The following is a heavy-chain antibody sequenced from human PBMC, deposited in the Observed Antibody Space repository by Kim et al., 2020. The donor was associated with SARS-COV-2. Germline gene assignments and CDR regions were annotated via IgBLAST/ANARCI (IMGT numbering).Heavy chain of an antibody. CDR1: GFSFVAYW. CDR2: IYPGDSTV. V-gene: IGHV5-51*01. Sequence: GESLKISCQGSGFSFVAYWIGWVRQMPGRGLEWMGVIYPGDSTVKYSPSFQGHVTFSVDKSANTAYLQWASLKASDTATYYCVRQEYINSAALVDPWGPGTVVTVSS. D-gene: IGHD1-1*01. CDR3: VRQEYINSAALVDP. J-gene: IGHJ5*02.